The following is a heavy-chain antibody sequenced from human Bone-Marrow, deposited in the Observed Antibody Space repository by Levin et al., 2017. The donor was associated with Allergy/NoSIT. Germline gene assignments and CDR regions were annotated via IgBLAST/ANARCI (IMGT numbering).Heavy chain of an antibody. Sequence: ASVKVSCKASGYTFTSYDINWVRQATGQGLEWMGWMNPNSGNTGYAQKFQGRVTMTRNTSISTAYMELSSLRSEDTAVYYCARGAVVTAIFNWFDPWGQGTLVTVSS. CDR2: MNPNSGNT. D-gene: IGHD2-21*02. CDR3: ARGAVVTAIFNWFDP. J-gene: IGHJ5*02. V-gene: IGHV1-8*01. CDR1: GYTFTSYD.